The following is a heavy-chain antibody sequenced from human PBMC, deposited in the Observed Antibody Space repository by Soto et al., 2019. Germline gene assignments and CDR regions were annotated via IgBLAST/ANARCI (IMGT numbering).Heavy chain of an antibody. D-gene: IGHD1-1*01. V-gene: IGHV3-30-3*01. CDR2: ISYDGSNK. J-gene: IGHJ6*02. CDR1: GFTFSSYA. Sequence: QVQLVESGGGVVQPGRSLRLSCAASGFTFSSYAMHWVRQAPGKGLEWVAVISYDGSNKYYADSVKGRFTISRDNSKNTLYLQMNSLRAEDTAVYYCARVLERRSPYYGMDVWGQGTTVTVSS. CDR3: ARVLERRSPYYGMDV.